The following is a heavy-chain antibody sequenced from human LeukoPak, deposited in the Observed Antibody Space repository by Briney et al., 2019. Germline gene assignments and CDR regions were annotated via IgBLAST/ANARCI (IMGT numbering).Heavy chain of an antibody. CDR2: INPNSGGT. Sequence: ASVKVSCKASGYIFTGYYMHWVRQAPGQGLEWMGWINPNSGGTNYAQKFQGRVTMTRDTSISTAYMELSRLRSDDTAVYYCARGSHYYGSGSYDYFDYWGRGTLVTVSS. J-gene: IGHJ4*02. D-gene: IGHD3-10*01. CDR3: ARGSHYYGSGSYDYFDY. V-gene: IGHV1-2*02. CDR1: GYIFTGYY.